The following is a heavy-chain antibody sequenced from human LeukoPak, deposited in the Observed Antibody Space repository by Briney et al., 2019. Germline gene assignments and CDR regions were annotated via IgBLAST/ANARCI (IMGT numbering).Heavy chain of an antibody. CDR3: ARVSAITGATDALDF. CDR1: GFTFSDHF. V-gene: IGHV3-72*01. D-gene: IGHD1-20*01. Sequence: PGGSLRLSCAASGFTFSDHFMDWVRQAPGEGLEWVGRIRKKPNSYTTEYAASVKGRFTFSRDDSKNSLYLQMNSLETEDTAVYYCARVSAITGATDALDFWGQGTMVTVSS. CDR2: IRKKPNSYTT. J-gene: IGHJ3*01.